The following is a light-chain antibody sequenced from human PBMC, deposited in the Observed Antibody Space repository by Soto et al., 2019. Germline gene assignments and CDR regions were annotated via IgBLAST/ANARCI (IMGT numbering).Light chain of an antibody. J-gene: IGKJ1*01. Sequence: DLQMTQSPSTLSASVGDRVTITCRASLPISSWLAWYRQTPGKAPKLLIYDGSRLQSGVPSRFSGSGSGTEFTLTISSLQPDDFATYYCQQYSTYSTFGPGTKVDIK. CDR2: DGS. CDR3: QQYSTYST. CDR1: LPISSW. V-gene: IGKV1-5*01.